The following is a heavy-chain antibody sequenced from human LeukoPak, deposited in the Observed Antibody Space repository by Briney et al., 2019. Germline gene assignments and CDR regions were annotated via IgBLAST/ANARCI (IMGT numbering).Heavy chain of an antibody. D-gene: IGHD6-13*01. J-gene: IGHJ4*02. Sequence: GGSLRLSCAASGFTFSSYAMSWVRQAPGKGLEWISSISGSGGSTYYADSVKGRFTISRDNSKNTLYLQMNSLRAEDTAVYYCAKDISASSSWYLGYFDYWGQGTLVTVSS. CDR2: ISGSGGST. CDR1: GFTFSSYA. V-gene: IGHV3-23*01. CDR3: AKDISASSSWYLGYFDY.